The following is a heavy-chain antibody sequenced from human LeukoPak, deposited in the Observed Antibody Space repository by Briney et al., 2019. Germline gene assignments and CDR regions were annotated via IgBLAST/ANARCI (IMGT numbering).Heavy chain of an antibody. D-gene: IGHD6-25*01. J-gene: IGHJ5*02. CDR2: IYYSGST. Sequence: PSETLSLTCTVSGGSISSYYWSWIRQPPGKGLGWIGYIYYSGSTNYNPSLKSRVTISVDTSKNQFSLKLSSVTAADTAVYYCARDHPSGGLGHWFDPWGQGTLVTVSS. V-gene: IGHV4-59*01. CDR1: GGSISSYY. CDR3: ARDHPSGGLGHWFDP.